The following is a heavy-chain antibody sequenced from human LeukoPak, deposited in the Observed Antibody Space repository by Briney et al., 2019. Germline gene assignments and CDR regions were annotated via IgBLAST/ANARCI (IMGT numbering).Heavy chain of an antibody. V-gene: IGHV1-69*13. CDR2: IIPIFGTA. CDR1: GGTFSSYA. CDR3: ARDPRARGYSYGPYYYYGMDV. D-gene: IGHD5-18*01. J-gene: IGHJ6*02. Sequence: SVKVSCKASGGTFSSYAISWVRQAPGQGLEWMGGIIPIFGTANCAQKFQGRVTITADESTSTAYMELSSLRSEDTAVYYCARDPRARGYSYGPYYYYGMDVWGQGTTVTVSS.